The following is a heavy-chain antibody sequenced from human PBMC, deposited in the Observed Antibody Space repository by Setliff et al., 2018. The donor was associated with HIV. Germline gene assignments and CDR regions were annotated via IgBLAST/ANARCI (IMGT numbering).Heavy chain of an antibody. D-gene: IGHD6-19*01. V-gene: IGHV3-48*04. Sequence: GGSLRLSCAASGFLFGDYSMHWVRQTPGKRLEWIAYISGSGRRVFYGDSVRGRFTVSRDNAKNTLYLQMNSLRAEDTAVYYCAKRISGWYYSDCWGQGTLVTVSS. CDR3: AKRISGWYYSDC. CDR2: ISGSGRRV. J-gene: IGHJ4*02. CDR1: GFLFGDYS.